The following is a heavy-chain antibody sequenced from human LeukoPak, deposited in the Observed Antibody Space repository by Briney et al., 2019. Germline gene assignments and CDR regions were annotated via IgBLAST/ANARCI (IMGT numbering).Heavy chain of an antibody. J-gene: IGHJ6*02. CDR3: ATVGFCNTTSCFYYYYGVDV. D-gene: IGHD2-2*01. CDR1: GISFTNAW. CDR2: IKSKTDGGTT. Sequence: GGSLRLSCAASGISFTNAWMYWVRQAPGKGLEWVGRIKSKTDGGTTDCAEPVKGRFTISRDDSKNMLYLQMSSLKTEDTAVYFCATVGFCNTTSCFYYYYGVDVWGQGATVTVSS. V-gene: IGHV3-15*01.